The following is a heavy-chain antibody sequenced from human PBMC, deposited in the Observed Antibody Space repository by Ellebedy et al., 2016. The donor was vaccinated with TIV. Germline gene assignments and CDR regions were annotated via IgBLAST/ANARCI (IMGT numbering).Heavy chain of an antibody. D-gene: IGHD1-26*01. Sequence: PGGSLRLSCAASGFTFSSYAMHWVRQAPGKGLEWVAVISYDGSNKYYADSVKGRFTISRDNSKNTLYLQMNSLRAEDTAVYYCARDPVGATTLAPYYFDYWGQGTLVTVSS. CDR1: GFTFSSYA. J-gene: IGHJ4*02. CDR3: ARDPVGATTLAPYYFDY. CDR2: ISYDGSNK. V-gene: IGHV3-30-3*01.